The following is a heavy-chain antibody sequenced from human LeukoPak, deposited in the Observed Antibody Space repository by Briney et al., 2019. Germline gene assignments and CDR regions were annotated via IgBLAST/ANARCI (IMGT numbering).Heavy chain of an antibody. D-gene: IGHD3-22*01. CDR3: AKDRIPYYDSSGHDY. Sequence: GGSLRLSCAASGFTFSSYAMSWVRQAPGKGLEWVSAISGSGGSTYYADSVKGRFTISRDNSKNTLYLQMNSLRAEDTAVYYCAKDRIPYYDSSGHDYWGQGTLVIVSS. J-gene: IGHJ4*02. CDR2: ISGSGGST. CDR1: GFTFSSYA. V-gene: IGHV3-23*01.